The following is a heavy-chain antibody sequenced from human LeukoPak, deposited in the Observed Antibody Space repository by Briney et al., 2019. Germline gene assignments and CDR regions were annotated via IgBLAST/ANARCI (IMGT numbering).Heavy chain of an antibody. V-gene: IGHV4-59*12. Sequence: SETLSLTCTVSGGSISSYYWSWVRQPPGKGLEWIGFVYYTGSTNYSPSLKSRVTISVDTSKNQFSLKLSSVTAADTAVYYCAREISSGYYRQDAFDIWGQGTMVTVSS. CDR1: GGSISSYY. D-gene: IGHD3-22*01. J-gene: IGHJ3*02. CDR3: AREISSGYYRQDAFDI. CDR2: VYYTGST.